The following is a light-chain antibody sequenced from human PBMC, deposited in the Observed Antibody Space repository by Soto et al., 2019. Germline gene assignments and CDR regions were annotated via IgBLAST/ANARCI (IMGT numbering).Light chain of an antibody. J-gene: IGLJ1*01. CDR1: SGDVGTYNL. CDR2: EVS. V-gene: IGLV2-23*02. Sequence: QSALTQPASVSGSPGQSITISCTGTSGDVGTYNLVSWYQQHPGKAPKLMISEVSKRPSGISSRFSGSKAGNTASLTISGLQAEDEADYHCCSYAAGATHFVFGTGTKVTVL. CDR3: CSYAAGATHFV.